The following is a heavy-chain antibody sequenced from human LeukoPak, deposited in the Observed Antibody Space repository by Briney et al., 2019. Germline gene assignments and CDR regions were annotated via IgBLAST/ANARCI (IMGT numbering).Heavy chain of an antibody. D-gene: IGHD3-9*01. V-gene: IGHV1-2*02. J-gene: IGHJ4*02. CDR1: GYTFTGYY. Sequence: ASVKVSCKASGYTFTGYYMHWVRQAPGQGLEWMGWINPSSGGTNYAQKFQGRVTKTRDTSISTAYMELSRLRSDDTAVYYCARGAPHYDILTGYYFDKGGSDYWGQGTLVTVSS. CDR2: INPSSGGT. CDR3: ARGAPHYDILTGYYFDKGGSDY.